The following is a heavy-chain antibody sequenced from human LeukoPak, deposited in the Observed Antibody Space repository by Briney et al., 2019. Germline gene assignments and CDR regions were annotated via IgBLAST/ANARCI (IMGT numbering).Heavy chain of an antibody. J-gene: IGHJ4*02. CDR1: GYSFSTYW. D-gene: IGHD2-8*02. CDR2: IYPGDSGI. V-gene: IGHV5-51*01. Sequence: GDSLKISCKGSGYSFSTYWIGWVRQMPGKGLEWMGIIYPGDSGIRYSPSFQGQVTISADKSISTAYLQWSSLKASDTAMYYCARVNSPHCPGLSCYYIDYWGQGILVTVSS. CDR3: ARVNSPHCPGLSCYYIDY.